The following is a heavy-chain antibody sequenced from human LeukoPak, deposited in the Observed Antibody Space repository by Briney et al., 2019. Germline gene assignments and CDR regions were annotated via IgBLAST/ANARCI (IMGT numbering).Heavy chain of an antibody. CDR2: INSDGSST. Sequence: QPGGSLRLSCAASEFTFSTYWMHWVRQAPGKGLVWVSRINSDGSSTNYADSVKGRFTISRDNPKNTVYLQMNSLRAEDTAVYYCARGGPTPNSRYFDLWGRGTLVTVSS. CDR3: ARGGPTPNSRYFDL. CDR1: EFTFSTYW. D-gene: IGHD4-11*01. J-gene: IGHJ2*01. V-gene: IGHV3-74*01.